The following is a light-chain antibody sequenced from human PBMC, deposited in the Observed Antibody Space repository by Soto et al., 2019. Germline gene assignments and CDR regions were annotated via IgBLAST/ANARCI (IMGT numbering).Light chain of an antibody. J-gene: IGKJ1*01. CDR2: GAS. CDR3: QQYGSSPWT. CDR1: QSVTSAY. V-gene: IGKV3-20*01. Sequence: EVVLTQSPATRSLSPGEGATLSCRASQSVTSAYLAWYQQQPGQAPRLVMYGASTRATGIPARFSGSGSGTEFTLTISILNPEDFAVYYCQQYGSSPWTFGQGTKVDIK.